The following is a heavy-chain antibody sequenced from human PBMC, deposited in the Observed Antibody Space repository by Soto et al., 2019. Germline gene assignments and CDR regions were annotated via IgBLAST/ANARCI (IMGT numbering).Heavy chain of an antibody. V-gene: IGHV3-21*06. Sequence: EVQLTESGGGLVKPGGSLRLSCEGSGFNFRNFNMIWVRQAPGKGLEWVSSVSGSSSYIYYADSVKGRFTVSRDNANNLVFLQMNGLRPEDPAMYYCARDLRGHYGPWGQGTMVTVSS. CDR3: ARDLRGHYGP. CDR2: VSGSSSYI. J-gene: IGHJ3*01. D-gene: IGHD4-17*01. CDR1: GFNFRNFN.